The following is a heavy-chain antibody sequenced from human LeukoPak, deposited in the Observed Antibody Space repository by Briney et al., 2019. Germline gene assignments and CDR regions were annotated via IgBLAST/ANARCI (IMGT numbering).Heavy chain of an antibody. Sequence: SETLSLTCTVSGGSISSNFYYWGWIRQPPGKGLEWIGSISYSGSTDYNPSLKSRVTISVGTSKNQISLKVNSVTAADTAVYYCERTFYGPGSYYSEYWGQGTPVTVSS. CDR3: ERTFYGPGSYYSEY. CDR1: GGSISSNFYY. CDR2: ISYSGST. D-gene: IGHD3-10*01. V-gene: IGHV4-39*07. J-gene: IGHJ4*02.